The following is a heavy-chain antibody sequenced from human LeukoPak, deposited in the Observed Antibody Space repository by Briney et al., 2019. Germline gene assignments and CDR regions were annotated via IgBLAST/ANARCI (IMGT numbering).Heavy chain of an antibody. CDR3: ARDTFYDSSGYPRGTFDY. D-gene: IGHD3-22*01. CDR2: ISSSSSYI. V-gene: IGHV3-21*01. Sequence: PGGSLRLSCAASGFTFSSYSMNWVRQAPGKGLEWVSSISSSSSYIYYADSVKGRFTISRDNAKNSLYLQMNSLRAEDTAVYYCARDTFYDSSGYPRGTFDYWGQGTLVTVSS. CDR1: GFTFSSYS. J-gene: IGHJ4*02.